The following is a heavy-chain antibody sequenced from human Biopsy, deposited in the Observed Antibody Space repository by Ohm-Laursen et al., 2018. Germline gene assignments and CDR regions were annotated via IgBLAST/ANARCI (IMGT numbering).Heavy chain of an antibody. D-gene: IGHD2-8*01. V-gene: IGHV3-48*01. CDR2: ITSSSSII. J-gene: IGHJ6*02. CDR1: GFAFSGYH. CDR3: ARDQLMVYGMDV. Sequence: GSLRLSCAASGFAFSGYHMNWLRQAPGKGLEWLSYITSSSSIIYYADSVKGRFTISRDNAKSSLYLQMNSLRAEDTAVYYCARDQLMVYGMDVWGQGTTVTVS.